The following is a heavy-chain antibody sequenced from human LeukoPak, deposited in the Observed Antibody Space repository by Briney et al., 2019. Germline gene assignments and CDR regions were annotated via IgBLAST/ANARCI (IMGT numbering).Heavy chain of an antibody. D-gene: IGHD1/OR15-1a*01. CDR1: GFTFSTYA. CDR2: ISAGGGGT. Sequence: GGSLRLSCAASGFTFSTYAMSWVRQAPGKGLEWVSAISAGGGGTYYPDSVKGRFTISRDNSKNTLYLQMNSLRVEDMAIYYCARDRAESNWTNHTLFDSWGQGTPVTVSS. J-gene: IGHJ4*02. V-gene: IGHV3-23*01. CDR3: ARDRAESNWTNHTLFDS.